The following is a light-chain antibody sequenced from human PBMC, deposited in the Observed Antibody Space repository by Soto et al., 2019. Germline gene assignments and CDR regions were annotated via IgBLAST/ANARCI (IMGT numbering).Light chain of an antibody. J-gene: IGKJ5*01. Sequence: IVLTHSPGILSLSPGERASLSCGASQSISSSFLAWYQQKPGQAPRLLIYGASSRATGIPDRFSGTGSETDFTLTISRLEPEDFAVYYCQQYDNSPITFGQRTRLEIK. CDR2: GAS. V-gene: IGKV3-20*01. CDR1: QSISSSF. CDR3: QQYDNSPIT.